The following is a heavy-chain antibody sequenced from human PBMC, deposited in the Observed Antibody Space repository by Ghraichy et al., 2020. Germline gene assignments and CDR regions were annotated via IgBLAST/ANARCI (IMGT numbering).Heavy chain of an antibody. CDR3: VEWEVGAAT. V-gene: IGHV3-72*01. Sequence: TKNKANRYTTEYAASVQGRFTISRDDSKNSVYLQMNSLKTDDTAVYYCVEWEVGAATWGQGTLVTV. D-gene: IGHD1-26*01. CDR2: TKNKANRYTT. J-gene: IGHJ5*02.